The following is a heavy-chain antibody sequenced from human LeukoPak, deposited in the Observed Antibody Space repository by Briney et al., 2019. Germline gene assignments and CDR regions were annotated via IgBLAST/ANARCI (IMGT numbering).Heavy chain of an antibody. CDR1: GGTFSSYA. V-gene: IGHV1-18*01. CDR2: ISAYNGNT. J-gene: IGHJ4*02. CDR3: AREVSVAGWDFDY. D-gene: IGHD6-19*01. Sequence: ASVKVSCKASGGTFSSYAISWVRQAPGQGLEWMGRISAYNGNTNYAQKLQGRVTMTTDTSTSTAYMELNSLRSEDTAVYYCAREVSVAGWDFDYWGQGTLVTVSS.